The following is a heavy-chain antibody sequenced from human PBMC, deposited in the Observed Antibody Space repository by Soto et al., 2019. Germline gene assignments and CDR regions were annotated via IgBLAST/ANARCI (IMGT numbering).Heavy chain of an antibody. CDR3: ARGKVAVDRSGFVY. V-gene: IGHV4-34*01. CDR1: GGSFSGYY. D-gene: IGHD3-22*01. J-gene: IGHJ4*02. Sequence: QVQLQQWGAGLLKPSETLSLTCAVYGGSFSGYYWSWIRQPPGKGLEWIGEINHSGSTNYNPSLKSLVTISVDTSKNQFSLMLSSVTAADTAVYYCARGKVAVDRSGFVYWVQGTLVTVSS. CDR2: INHSGST.